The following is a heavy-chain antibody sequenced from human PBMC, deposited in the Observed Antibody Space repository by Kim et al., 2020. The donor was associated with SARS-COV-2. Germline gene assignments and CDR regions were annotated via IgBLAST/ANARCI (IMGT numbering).Heavy chain of an antibody. CDR2: IWYDGSNK. Sequence: PGGSLRLSCAASGFTFSSYGMHWVRQAPGKGLEWVAVIWYDGSNKYYADSVKGRFTISRDNSKNTLYLQMNSLRAEDTAVYYCARGYDILTCSPSYYFDYWGQGTLVTVSS. V-gene: IGHV3-33*01. CDR1: GFTFSSYG. CDR3: ARGYDILTCSPSYYFDY. D-gene: IGHD3-9*01. J-gene: IGHJ4*02.